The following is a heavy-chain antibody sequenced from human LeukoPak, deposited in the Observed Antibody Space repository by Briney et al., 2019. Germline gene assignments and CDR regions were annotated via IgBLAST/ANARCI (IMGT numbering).Heavy chain of an antibody. Sequence: GGSLRFSCAASGFTFSNAWMSWVRQAPGKGLEWVGRIKSKTDGGTTDYAAPVKGRFTISRDDSKSTLYLQMNSLKTEDTAVYYCTTGVVVVPAAMGADYYYGMDVWGKGTTVTVSS. D-gene: IGHD2-2*01. V-gene: IGHV3-15*01. J-gene: IGHJ6*04. CDR1: GFTFSNAW. CDR2: IKSKTDGGTT. CDR3: TTGVVVVPAAMGADYYYGMDV.